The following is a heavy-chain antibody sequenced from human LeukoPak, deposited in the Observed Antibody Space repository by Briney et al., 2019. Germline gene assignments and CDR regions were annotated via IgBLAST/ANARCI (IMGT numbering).Heavy chain of an antibody. CDR2: INHGGNT. Sequence: SETLSLTCAVYGGSFNIYYWTWIRQAPGMGLEWIGEINHGGNTNYNPSLKSRVIISIDTSNNRFSLNLTSVTAADTAVYHCARGGGYCGGGSCYVDSWGQGTLVTVSS. CDR3: ARGGGYCGGGSCYVDS. J-gene: IGHJ4*02. CDR1: GGSFNIYY. D-gene: IGHD2-15*01. V-gene: IGHV4-34*01.